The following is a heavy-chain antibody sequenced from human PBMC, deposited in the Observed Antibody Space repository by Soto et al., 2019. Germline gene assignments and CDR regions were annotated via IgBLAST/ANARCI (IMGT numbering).Heavy chain of an antibody. CDR1: GFTFSSYG. V-gene: IGHV3-30*18. J-gene: IGHJ6*02. CDR2: ISYDGSNK. CDR3: AKEVTMVRGVIPLGWYYGMDV. Sequence: GGSLRLSCAASGFTFSSYGMHWVRQAPGKGLEWVAVISYDGSNKYYADSVKGRFTISRDNSKSTLYLQMNSLRVEDTAVYYCAKEVTMVRGVIPLGWYYGMDVWGQGTTVTVSS. D-gene: IGHD3-10*01.